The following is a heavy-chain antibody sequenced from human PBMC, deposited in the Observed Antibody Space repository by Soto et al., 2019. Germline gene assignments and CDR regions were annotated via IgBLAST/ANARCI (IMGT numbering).Heavy chain of an antibody. CDR1: GYTFTSYC. CDR2: ISAYNGNT. V-gene: IGHV1-18*01. D-gene: IGHD5-18*01. Sequence: ASVKVSCKASGYTFTSYCISWVLEAPGQGLEWMGWISAYNGNTNYAQKLQGRVTMTTDTSTSTAYMELRSLRSDDTAVYYCARDMRYGYYFDYWGQGTLVTVSS. CDR3: ARDMRYGYYFDY. J-gene: IGHJ4*02.